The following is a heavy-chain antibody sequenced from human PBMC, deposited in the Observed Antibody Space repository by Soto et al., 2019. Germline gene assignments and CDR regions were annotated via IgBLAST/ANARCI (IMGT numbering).Heavy chain of an antibody. D-gene: IGHD1-20*01. CDR3: AKGITGNWYFDL. CDR1: GGTFSSYT. J-gene: IGHJ2*01. CDR2: IIPIIGIA. V-gene: IGHV1-69*02. Sequence: QVQLVQSGAEVKKPGSSVKVSCKASGGTFSSYTISWVRQAPGQGLEWMGRIIPIIGIANYAQKFQGRVTITEDKSTSTAYMELSSMRSEDTAVYYCAKGITGNWYFDLWGRGTLVTVSS.